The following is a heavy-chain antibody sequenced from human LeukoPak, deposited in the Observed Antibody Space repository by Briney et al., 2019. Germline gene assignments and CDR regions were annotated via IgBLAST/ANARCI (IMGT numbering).Heavy chain of an antibody. CDR2: IDWDDDK. V-gene: IGHV2-70*11. CDR1: GFSLSTSGMC. Sequence: SGPALVKPTQTLTLTCTFYGFSLSTSGMCVSWIRQPPGKALEWLARIDWDDDKYYSTSLKTRLTISKDTSKNQVVLTMTNMDPVDTATYYCARIGGSSSWEDYYYYGMDVWGQGTTVTVSS. J-gene: IGHJ6*02. D-gene: IGHD6-13*01. CDR3: ARIGGSSSWEDYYYYGMDV.